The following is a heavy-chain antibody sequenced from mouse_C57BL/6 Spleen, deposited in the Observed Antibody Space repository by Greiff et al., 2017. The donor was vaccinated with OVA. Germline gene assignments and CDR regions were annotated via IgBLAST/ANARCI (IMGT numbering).Heavy chain of an antibody. CDR1: GYAFSSYW. J-gene: IGHJ4*01. Sequence: QVQLQQSGAELVKPGASVKISCKASGYAFSSYWMHWVKQRPGQGLEWIGQIYPGDGDTNYNGKFKGKATLTADKSSSTAYMQLSSLTSEDSAVYFCAKYYYGSSSNYYAMDYWGQGTSVTVSS. D-gene: IGHD1-1*01. V-gene: IGHV1-80*01. CDR3: AKYYYGSSSNYYAMDY. CDR2: IYPGDGDT.